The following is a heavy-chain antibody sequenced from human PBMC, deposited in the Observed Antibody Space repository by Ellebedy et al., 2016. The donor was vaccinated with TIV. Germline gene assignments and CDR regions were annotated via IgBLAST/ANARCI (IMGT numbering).Heavy chain of an antibody. CDR1: GFTFSSYA. Sequence: GESLKISCAASGFTFSSYAMSWVRQAPGKGLEWVSAISGSGGSTYYADSVKGRFTISRDNSKNTVCLQMNSLRAEDTAVYYCAKLVASGWLDPWGQGTQVTVSS. V-gene: IGHV3-23*01. CDR2: ISGSGGST. D-gene: IGHD2-15*01. J-gene: IGHJ5*02. CDR3: AKLVASGWLDP.